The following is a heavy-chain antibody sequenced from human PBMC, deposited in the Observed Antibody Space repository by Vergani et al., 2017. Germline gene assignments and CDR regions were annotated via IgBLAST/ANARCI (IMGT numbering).Heavy chain of an antibody. D-gene: IGHD6-19*01. CDR1: GGSISSYY. J-gene: IGHJ6*03. CDR3: ARDRAVADSSGYYYYMDV. V-gene: IGHV4-59*12. Sequence: QVQLQESGPGLVKPSETLSLTCTVSGGSISSYYWSWIRQPPGKGLEWIGYIYYSGSTNYNPSLKSRVTMSVDTSKNQLSLKLTSVTAADTAVYYCARDRAVADSSGYYYYMDVWGKGTTVTVSS. CDR2: IYYSGST.